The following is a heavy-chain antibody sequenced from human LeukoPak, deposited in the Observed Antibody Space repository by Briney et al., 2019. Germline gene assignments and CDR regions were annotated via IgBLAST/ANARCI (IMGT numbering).Heavy chain of an antibody. CDR1: GFTFSSYG. D-gene: IGHD6-13*01. Sequence: GGSQRLSCAASGFTFSSYGMHWVRQAPGKGLEWVAVISYDGSNKYYADSVKGRFTISRDNSKNTLYLQMNSLRAEDTAVYYCAKVGSSWGYYFDYWGQGTLVTVSS. CDR2: ISYDGSNK. V-gene: IGHV3-30*18. CDR3: AKVGSSWGYYFDY. J-gene: IGHJ4*02.